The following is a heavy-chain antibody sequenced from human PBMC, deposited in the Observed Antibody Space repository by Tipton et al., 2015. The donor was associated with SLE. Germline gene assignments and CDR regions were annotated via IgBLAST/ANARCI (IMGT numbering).Heavy chain of an antibody. CDR2: IRSKPYGGTT. Sequence: SLRLSCAASGFTVSSNYMSWVRQAPGKGLEWVGFIRSKPYGGTTEYAASVKGRFTISRDDSKSIAYLQMNSLKTEDTAVYYCAKVDRTNMVTSFDYWGQGTLVTVSS. CDR3: AKVDRTNMVTSFDY. CDR1: GFTVSSNY. V-gene: IGHV3-49*04. D-gene: IGHD5-18*01. J-gene: IGHJ4*02.